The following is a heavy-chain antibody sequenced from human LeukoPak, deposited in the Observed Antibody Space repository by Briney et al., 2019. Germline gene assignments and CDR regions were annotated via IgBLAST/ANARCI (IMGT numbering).Heavy chain of an antibody. Sequence: GGSLRLSCAASGFTFSSYWMHWVRHAPGKGLVWVSRIYSDGSITTYTDSVKGRFTISRDNAKNTLYLHMSSLRAEDTAVYYCARAPPSSGYAYHFDIWGQGTMVTVSS. CDR2: IYSDGSIT. CDR3: ARAPPSSGYAYHFDI. J-gene: IGHJ3*02. D-gene: IGHD5-18*01. CDR1: GFTFSSYW. V-gene: IGHV3-74*03.